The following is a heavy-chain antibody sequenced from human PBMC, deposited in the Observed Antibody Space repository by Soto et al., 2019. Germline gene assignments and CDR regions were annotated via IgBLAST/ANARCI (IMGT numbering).Heavy chain of an antibody. V-gene: IGHV1-69*12. CDR2: IIPMYGIA. CDR1: GGTFKKYG. CDR3: AGEVGGTGLHL. Sequence: QVQLVQSGAEVKKPGSSVRVSCRTSGGTFKKYGFSWVRQAPGQGLEWMGGIIPMYGIANYGQIFQGRLTITADESTNPVYMDLTSQKSEDTAVYYCAGEVGGTGLHLWGQGTQVTVSS. J-gene: IGHJ5*02. D-gene: IGHD1-26*01.